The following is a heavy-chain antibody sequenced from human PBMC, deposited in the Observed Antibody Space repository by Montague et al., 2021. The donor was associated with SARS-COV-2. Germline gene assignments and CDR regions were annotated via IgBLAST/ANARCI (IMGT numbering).Heavy chain of an antibody. J-gene: IGHJ5*02. CDR2: IYYSGGT. CDR3: ARTSLASASCRFDP. Sequence: SETLSLTCTVSGGSTNNFYWSWIRQPPGKGLERIGYIYYSGGTDYNPSLKSRVTISIDTSKNQFSLNLTSVTAADTGVCYCARTSLASASCRFDPWGQGTLVTVSS. CDR1: GGSTNNFY. V-gene: IGHV4-59*01. D-gene: IGHD3-16*02.